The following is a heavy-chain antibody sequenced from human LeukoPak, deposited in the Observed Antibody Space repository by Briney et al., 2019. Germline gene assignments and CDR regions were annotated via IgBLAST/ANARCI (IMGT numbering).Heavy chain of an antibody. Sequence: GGSLRLSCEASGFTFDDYTMHWVRQAPGKGLEWVSLITWDGGSTYYADSVKGRFTISRDNSKNSLYLQMNSLRTEDTALYYCAKGKNTGSYLSHVDYWGQGTLVTVSS. V-gene: IGHV3-43*01. CDR1: GFTFDDYT. CDR2: ITWDGGST. D-gene: IGHD3-10*01. CDR3: AKGKNTGSYLSHVDY. J-gene: IGHJ4*02.